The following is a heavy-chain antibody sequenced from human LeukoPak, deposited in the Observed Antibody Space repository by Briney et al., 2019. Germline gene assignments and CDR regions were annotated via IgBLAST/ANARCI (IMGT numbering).Heavy chain of an antibody. Sequence: GGSLRLSCAASGFTFDDYAIHWVRQAPGKGLEWVSGISWNSGNIGYADSVEGRFTISRDNAKNSLYLQMNSLRAEDMALYYCVKDMGSGSRWASLVFDYWGQGTLVTVSS. V-gene: IGHV3-9*03. CDR1: GFTFDDYA. D-gene: IGHD3-10*01. J-gene: IGHJ4*02. CDR2: ISWNSGNI. CDR3: VKDMGSGSRWASLVFDY.